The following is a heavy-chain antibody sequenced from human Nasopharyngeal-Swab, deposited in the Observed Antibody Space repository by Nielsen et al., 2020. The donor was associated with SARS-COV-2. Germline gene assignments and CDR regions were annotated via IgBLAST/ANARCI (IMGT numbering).Heavy chain of an antibody. D-gene: IGHD2-2*01. CDR3: ARGLSGIVPAPILGLGPYYYYYYMDV. CDR2: INHSGST. Sequence: PGKGPEWIAEINHSGSTNYNPSLKSRVTLSVDTSMNQVSLEVSSVTAADTAVYYCARGLSGIVPAPILGLGPYYYYYYMDVWGKGTMVTVSS. V-gene: IGHV4-34*01. J-gene: IGHJ6*03.